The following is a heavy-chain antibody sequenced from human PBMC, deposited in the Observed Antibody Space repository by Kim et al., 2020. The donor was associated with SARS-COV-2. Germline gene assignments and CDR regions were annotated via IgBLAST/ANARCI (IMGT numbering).Heavy chain of an antibody. CDR3: AKSGGYCTNGVCYGGDYYYYYGMDV. CDR1: GFTFSSYG. V-gene: IGHV3-30*18. J-gene: IGHJ6*02. Sequence: GGSRRLSCAASGFTFSSYGMHWVRQAPGKGLEWVAVISYDGSNKYYADSVKGRFTISRDNSKNTLYLQMNSLRAEDTAVYYCAKSGGYCTNGVCYGGDYYYYYGMDVWGQGTTVTVSS. D-gene: IGHD2-8*01. CDR2: ISYDGSNK.